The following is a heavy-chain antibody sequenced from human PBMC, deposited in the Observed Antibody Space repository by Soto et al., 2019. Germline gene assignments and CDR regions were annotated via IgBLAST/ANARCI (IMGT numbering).Heavy chain of an antibody. Sequence: SVKVSCKAAGGTFSSYAISWVRQAPGQGLEWMGGIIPIFGTANYAQKFQGRVTITADESTSTAYMELSSLRSEDTAVYYCESEAYYDILTGSFDYWGQGTLVTVYS. CDR2: IIPIFGTA. CDR3: ESEAYYDILTGSFDY. D-gene: IGHD3-9*01. J-gene: IGHJ4*02. CDR1: GGTFSSYA. V-gene: IGHV1-69*13.